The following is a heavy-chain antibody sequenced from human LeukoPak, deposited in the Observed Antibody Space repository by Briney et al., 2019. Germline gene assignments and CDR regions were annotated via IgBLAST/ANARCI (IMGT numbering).Heavy chain of an antibody. J-gene: IGHJ4*02. Sequence: PGGSLRLSCAASGFTFTKYWMTWVRQAPGKGLEWVGNIKQDGSDKNYMDSVKGRFTISRDNTKNSVYLQMSSLRAEDTAVYYCARDLSGWDPFGYWGQGSLVTVSS. CDR2: IKQDGSDK. D-gene: IGHD6-19*01. V-gene: IGHV3-7*01. CDR3: ARDLSGWDPFGY. CDR1: GFTFTKYW.